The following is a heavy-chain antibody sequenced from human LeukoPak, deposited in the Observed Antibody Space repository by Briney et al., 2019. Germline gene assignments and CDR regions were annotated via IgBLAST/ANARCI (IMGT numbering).Heavy chain of an antibody. V-gene: IGHV3-66*01. CDR1: GFTFSSYA. CDR3: ARAHYYDYSYGMDV. J-gene: IGHJ6*02. CDR2: ISRGGTT. Sequence: PGGSLRLSCAASGFTFSSYAMSWVRQAPGRGLEWVSFISRGGTTYYADSVKGRFTISRDNSKDTLLLQMNSLRAEDTAVYFCARAHYYDYSYGMDVWGQGTAVTVSS. D-gene: IGHD3-22*01.